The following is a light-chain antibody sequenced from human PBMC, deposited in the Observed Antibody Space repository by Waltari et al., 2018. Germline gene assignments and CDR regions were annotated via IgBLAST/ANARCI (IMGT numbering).Light chain of an antibody. Sequence: QSVLTQPPSSSGTPGQRVIIPSSASTSNIGNNPVNLYQQRPGTAPKVLIYNYNQRPLGVPDRFSVSKSGPSASLAISGLQSDDEADYYCAARDDSLNVWVFGGGTKVTVL. CDR2: NYN. V-gene: IGLV1-44*01. J-gene: IGLJ3*02. CDR3: AARDDSLNVWV. CDR1: TSNIGNNP.